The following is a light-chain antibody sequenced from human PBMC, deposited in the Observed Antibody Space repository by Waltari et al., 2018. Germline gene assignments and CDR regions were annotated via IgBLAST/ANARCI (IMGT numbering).Light chain of an antibody. CDR3: SSQSSNNVVL. CDR1: SNDVGGYNS. V-gene: IGLV2-14*01. Sequence: QSALTQPASVSGSPGQSVTIFCTGTSNDVGGYNSVSWYQEHPGQAPRVIIYDVSDRPSGASDRFSGSKSGHTASLTISGLQAEDEADYYCSSQSSNNVVLFGGGTKLTVL. J-gene: IGLJ2*01. CDR2: DVS.